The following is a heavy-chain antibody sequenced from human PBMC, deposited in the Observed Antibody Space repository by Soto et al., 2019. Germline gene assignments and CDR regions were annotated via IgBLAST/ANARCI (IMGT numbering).Heavy chain of an antibody. CDR1: GGAISSCY. J-gene: IGHJ5*02. CDR2: IYYSGST. Sequence: SETLSLTGSVSGGAISSCYWSWIRQPPGKGLEWIGYIYYSGSTNYNPSLKSRVTISVDTSKNQFSLKLSSVTAADTAVYYCARDTPAYDFWSGSNWFDPWGQGTLVTVS. V-gene: IGHV4-59*01. CDR3: ARDTPAYDFWSGSNWFDP. D-gene: IGHD3-3*01.